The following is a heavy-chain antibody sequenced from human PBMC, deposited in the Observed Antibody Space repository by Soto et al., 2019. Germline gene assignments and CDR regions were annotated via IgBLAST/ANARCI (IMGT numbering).Heavy chain of an antibody. CDR3: ARTSRFDS. D-gene: IGHD6-6*01. V-gene: IGHV4-34*01. J-gene: IGHJ4*02. Sequence: SETLSLRCAVDGGSFRGYYWSWLRQPPGKGLEWIGEINHSGSTNYNPSLKSRVTISVDTSKNQISLKLSSVTAADTAVYYCARTSRFDSWGRGTLVTVSS. CDR2: INHSGST. CDR1: GGSFRGYY.